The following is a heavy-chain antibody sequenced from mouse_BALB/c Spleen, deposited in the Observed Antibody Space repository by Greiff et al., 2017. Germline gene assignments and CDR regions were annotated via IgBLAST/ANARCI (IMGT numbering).Heavy chain of an antibody. CDR2: ISSGGSYT. D-gene: IGHD4-1*01. CDR1: GFTFSSYA. J-gene: IGHJ1*01. Sequence: VQLQQSGGGLVKPGGSLKLSCAASGFTFSSYAMSWVRQSPEKRLEWVAEISSGGSYTYYPDTVTGRFTISRDNAKNTLYLEMSSLRSEDTAMYYCARDLTGTTSWYFDVWGAGTTVTVSS. V-gene: IGHV5-9-4*01. CDR3: ARDLTGTTSWYFDV.